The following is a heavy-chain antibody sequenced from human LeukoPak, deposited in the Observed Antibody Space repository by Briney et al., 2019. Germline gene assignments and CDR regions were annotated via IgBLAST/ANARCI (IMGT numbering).Heavy chain of an antibody. CDR2: IHYIGST. D-gene: IGHD7-27*01. J-gene: IGHJ4*02. CDR3: ARASTRTGDWGFDY. Sequence: SETLSLTCTVSGGSINDFYWSWIRQPPGKGLEWIGYIHYIGSTTFNPSLQSRVTISLDTSKNEVSLKLSSVTAADTAVYYCARASTRTGDWGFDYWGQGTLVTVSS. CDR1: GGSINDFY. V-gene: IGHV4-59*12.